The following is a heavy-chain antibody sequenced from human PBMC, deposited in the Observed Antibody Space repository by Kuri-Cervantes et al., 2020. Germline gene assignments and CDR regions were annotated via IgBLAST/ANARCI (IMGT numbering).Heavy chain of an antibody. CDR1: GFTFSDYY. V-gene: IGHV3-11*04. J-gene: IGHJ3*02. D-gene: IGHD6-13*01. CDR3: ASSWYSSSPVSFDI. Sequence: LSLTCAASGFTFSDYYMSWIRQAPGKGLEWVSYISSSGSTIYYADSVKGRFTISRDNAKNSLYLQMNSLRAEDTAVYFCASSWYSSSPVSFDIWGQGTMVTVSS. CDR2: ISSSGSTI.